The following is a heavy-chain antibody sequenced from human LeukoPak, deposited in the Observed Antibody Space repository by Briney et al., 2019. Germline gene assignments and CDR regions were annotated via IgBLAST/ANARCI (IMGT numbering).Heavy chain of an antibody. CDR2: FDPEDGET. V-gene: IGHV1-24*01. D-gene: IGHD1-26*01. J-gene: IGHJ4*02. CDR1: GYTLTELS. CDR3: ATAAYSGSPTGFDY. Sequence: ASVKVSCKVSGYTLTELSMHWVRQAPGKGLEWMGGFDPEDGETIYAQKFQGRVTMTEDTSTDTAYMELSSLRSEDTAVYYCATAAYSGSPTGFDYWGQGTLVTVSS.